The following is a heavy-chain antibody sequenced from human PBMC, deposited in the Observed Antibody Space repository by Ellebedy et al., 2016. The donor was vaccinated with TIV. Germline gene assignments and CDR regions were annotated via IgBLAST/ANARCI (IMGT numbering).Heavy chain of an antibody. V-gene: IGHV1-2*02. CDR1: GYTFSGYY. Sequence: ASVKVSCKASGYTFSGYYMHWVRQAPGQGLEWIGWINSNSGGTNSAQKFQGRVTMTRQTSISTAYMELSGLRSDDTAVYYCAEENCSSGSCYFHHWGQGTLVTVSS. CDR3: AEENCSSGSCYFHH. D-gene: IGHD2-15*01. CDR2: INSNSGGT. J-gene: IGHJ1*01.